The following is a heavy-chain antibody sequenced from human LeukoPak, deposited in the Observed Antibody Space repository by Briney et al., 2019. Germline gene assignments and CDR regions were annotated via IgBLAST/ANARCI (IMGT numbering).Heavy chain of an antibody. Sequence: PSETLSLTCTVSNYSISSGYYWAWIRQPPGKGLEWIGNIYHSGNTYYNPSLKSRVSLSVDTSENQFSLKLSSVTAADTAVYYCAKSNGYGLVDIWGQGTMVTVSS. D-gene: IGHD3-10*01. J-gene: IGHJ3*02. CDR2: IYHSGNT. CDR3: AKSNGYGLVDI. V-gene: IGHV4-38-2*02. CDR1: NYSISSGYY.